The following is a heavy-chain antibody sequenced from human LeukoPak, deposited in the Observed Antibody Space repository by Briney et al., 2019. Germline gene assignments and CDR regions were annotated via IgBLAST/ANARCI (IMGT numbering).Heavy chain of an antibody. CDR1: GYTFTSYG. CDR2: ISAYNGNT. V-gene: IGHV1-18*01. CDR3: ARDHYCTDGVCYTRYYFDY. D-gene: IGHD2-8*01. J-gene: IGHJ4*02. Sequence: ASVKVSCKASGYTFTSYGISWVRQAPGQGLEWMGWISAYNGNTKYAQKVQGRVTVTTDTSTSTADMELRSLRSDDTAVYYCARDHYCTDGVCYTRYYFDYWGQGTLVTVSS.